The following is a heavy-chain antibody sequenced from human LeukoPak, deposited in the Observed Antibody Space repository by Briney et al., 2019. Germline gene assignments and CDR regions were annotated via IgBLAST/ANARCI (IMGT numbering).Heavy chain of an antibody. CDR1: GFTFSSYA. Sequence: GGSLRLSRAASGFTFSSYAMSWVRQAPGKGPEWVSGISGSGDNTYYADSVKGRFTISRDNSKNTLYVQVNSLGTEDTAAYYCAKGSYYDSSGSFYFDYWGQGTLVTVSS. CDR3: AKGSYYDSSGSFYFDY. D-gene: IGHD3-22*01. CDR2: ISGSGDNT. J-gene: IGHJ4*02. V-gene: IGHV3-23*01.